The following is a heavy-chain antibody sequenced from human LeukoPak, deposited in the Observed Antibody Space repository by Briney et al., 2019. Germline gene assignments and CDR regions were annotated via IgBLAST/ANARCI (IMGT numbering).Heavy chain of an antibody. CDR1: GYTFTSYD. D-gene: IGHD3-10*01. CDR3: ARGPNNQVVRGVIGYYYMDV. CDR2: MNPNSGEK. Sequence: ASVKVSCKASGYTFTSYDINWVRQATGLGLEWMGWMNPNSGEKGHAQKFQGRVTITRETSINTAYMELSSLRSEDTAVYYCARGPNNQVVRGVIGYYYMDVWGKGTTVTVSS. V-gene: IGHV1-8*01. J-gene: IGHJ6*03.